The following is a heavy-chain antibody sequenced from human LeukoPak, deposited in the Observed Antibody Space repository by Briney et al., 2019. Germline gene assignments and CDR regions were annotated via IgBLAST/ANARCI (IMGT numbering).Heavy chain of an antibody. CDR2: INPNSGGT. CDR3: ARVGRGWDRYYDSSGYYFYAFDI. J-gene: IGHJ3*02. D-gene: IGHD3-22*01. V-gene: IGHV1-2*06. Sequence: GASVKVSCKASEYTFTGYYMRWVRQAPGQGLEWMGRINPNSGGTNYAQKFQGRVTMTRDTSISTAYMELSRLRSDDTAVYYCARVGRGWDRYYDSSGYYFYAFDIWGQGTMVTVSS. CDR1: EYTFTGYY.